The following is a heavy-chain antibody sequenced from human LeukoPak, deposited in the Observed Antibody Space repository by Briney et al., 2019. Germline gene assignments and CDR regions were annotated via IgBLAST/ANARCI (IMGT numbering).Heavy chain of an antibody. Sequence: SETLSLNCTVSGGSISSSSYYWGWIRQPPGKGLEWIGSIYYSGSTYYNPSLKSRVTISVDTSKNQFSLKLSSVTAADTAVYYCARDGYSYGDWGQGTLVTVSS. D-gene: IGHD5-18*01. J-gene: IGHJ4*02. CDR1: GGSISSSSYY. CDR2: IYYSGST. CDR3: ARDGYSYGD. V-gene: IGHV4-39*07.